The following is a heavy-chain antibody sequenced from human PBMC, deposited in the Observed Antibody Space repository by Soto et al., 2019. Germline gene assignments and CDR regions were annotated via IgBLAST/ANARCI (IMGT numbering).Heavy chain of an antibody. CDR2: ISSNGGST. V-gene: IGHV3-64*01. J-gene: IGHJ3*02. Sequence: AGSLRLCCAASGFTLSSYAMHWVRQAPGKGLEYVSAISSNGGSTYYANSVKGRFTISRDNAKNTLYLQMGSLRAEDMAVYYCARYCSGGSCSVDAFDIWGQGTMVTVSS. D-gene: IGHD2-15*01. CDR1: GFTLSSYA. CDR3: ARYCSGGSCSVDAFDI.